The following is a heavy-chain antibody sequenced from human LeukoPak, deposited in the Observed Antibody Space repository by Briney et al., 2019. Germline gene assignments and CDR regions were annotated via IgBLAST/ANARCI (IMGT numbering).Heavy chain of an antibody. D-gene: IGHD3-22*01. CDR1: GYTFTIYA. CDR2: ISAYDGNT. V-gene: IGHV1-18*01. J-gene: IGHJ4*02. Sequence: GASVKVSCKASGYTFTIYAINWVRQAPGQGLEWMGRISAYDGNTDYDQKFQGRVTMTTDTSTSTAYMELRSLRSDDTAVYFCARTSGSGDYYDSSGYYIDYWGQGTLVTVSS. CDR3: ARTSGSGDYYDSSGYYIDY.